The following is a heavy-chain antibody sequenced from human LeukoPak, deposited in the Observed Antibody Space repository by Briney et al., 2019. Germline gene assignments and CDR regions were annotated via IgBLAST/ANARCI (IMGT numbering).Heavy chain of an antibody. Sequence: PWRSLRLSCAASGFTFSSYGMHWVRQAPGKGLEWVAVISYDGSNKYYADSVKGRFTISRDNSKNTLYLQMNSLRAEDTAVYYCAKGDSGLLWFGESALIDYWGQGTLVTVSS. CDR2: ISYDGSNK. CDR1: GFTFSSYG. V-gene: IGHV3-30*18. J-gene: IGHJ4*02. D-gene: IGHD3-10*01. CDR3: AKGDSGLLWFGESALIDY.